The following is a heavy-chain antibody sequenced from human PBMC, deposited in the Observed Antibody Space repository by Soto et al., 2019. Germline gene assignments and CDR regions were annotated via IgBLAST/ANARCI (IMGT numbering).Heavy chain of an antibody. CDR1: GGSFSGYY. V-gene: IGHV4-34*01. CDR2: INHSGST. J-gene: IGHJ4*02. CDR3: ARDKLPGLFDY. Sequence: QVQLQQWGAGLLKPSETLSLTCAVYGGSFSGYYWTWIRQPPGTGLEWIGEINHSGSTNYNPSLKXRITISXXTSKNQFSLKLTSVTAADTAVYYCARDKLPGLFDYWGQGTLVTVSS.